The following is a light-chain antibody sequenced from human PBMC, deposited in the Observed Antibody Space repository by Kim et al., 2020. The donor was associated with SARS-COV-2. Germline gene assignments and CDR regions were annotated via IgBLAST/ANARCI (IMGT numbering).Light chain of an antibody. CDR2: DGS. CDR3: SSYTSSSTRV. Sequence: GQSLTISCTRTSNDVGGYNYVSWYQQHPGKGPKLMIYDGSNRPSGVSKRFSGSKSGNTASLTISGLQAEDEADYYCSSYTSSSTRVFGGGTQLTVL. CDR1: SNDVGGYNY. V-gene: IGLV2-14*03. J-gene: IGLJ3*02.